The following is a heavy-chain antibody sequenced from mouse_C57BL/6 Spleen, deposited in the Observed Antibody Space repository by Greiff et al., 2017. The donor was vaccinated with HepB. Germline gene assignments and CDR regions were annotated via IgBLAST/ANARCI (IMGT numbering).Heavy chain of an antibody. D-gene: IGHD1-1*01. Sequence: VQLQQSGAELVRPGTSVKLSCKASGYTFTSYWMHWVKQRPGQGLEWIGVIDPSDSYTNYNQKFKGKATLTVDTSSSTAYMQLSSLTSEDSAVYYCARHYGSSYYFDVWGTGTTVTVSS. V-gene: IGHV1-59*01. CDR3: ARHYGSSYYFDV. CDR2: IDPSDSYT. J-gene: IGHJ1*03. CDR1: GYTFTSYW.